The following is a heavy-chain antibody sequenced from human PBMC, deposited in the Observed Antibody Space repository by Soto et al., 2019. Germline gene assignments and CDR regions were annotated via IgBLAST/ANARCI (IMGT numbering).Heavy chain of an antibody. Sequence: SETLSLTCTASGGSISSYYWSWIRQPPGKGLEWISHIYSSGSTNYYPSLKSGVTISVDTSKNQISLKLRSVTAADTAVYDGARRVKYCSGRRPAYYFDYWGQGTLVTVSS. CDR2: IYSSGST. CDR3: ARRVKYCSGRRPAYYFDY. V-gene: IGHV4-59*01. CDR1: GGSISSYY. D-gene: IGHD3-10*01. J-gene: IGHJ4*02.